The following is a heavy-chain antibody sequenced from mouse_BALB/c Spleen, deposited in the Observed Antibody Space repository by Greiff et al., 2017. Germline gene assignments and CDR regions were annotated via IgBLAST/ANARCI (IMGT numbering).Heavy chain of an antibody. V-gene: IGHV1-5*01. CDR3: TREGNYGYDGAWFAY. D-gene: IGHD2-2*01. CDR1: GYTFTSYW. Sequence: VQLQQSGTVLARPGASVKMSCKASGYTFTSYWMHWVKQRPGQGLEWIGAIYPGNSDTSYNQKFKGKAKLTAVTSTSTAYMELSSLTNEDSAVYYCTREGNYGYDGAWFAYWGQGTLVTVSA. J-gene: IGHJ3*01. CDR2: IYPGNSDT.